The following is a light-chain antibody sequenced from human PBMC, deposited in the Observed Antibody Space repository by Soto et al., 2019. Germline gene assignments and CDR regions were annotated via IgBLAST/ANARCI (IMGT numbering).Light chain of an antibody. CDR2: GAS. Sequence: EIVMTQSPATLSLSPGERATLSCRASQSVSSNLAWYQQKPGQAPRLLIYGASTRATGIPARFSGSGSGTEFTLTISSLQSEDFAVYYCQQYGRTFGQGTKLEIK. CDR3: QQYGRT. V-gene: IGKV3-15*01. CDR1: QSVSSN. J-gene: IGKJ1*01.